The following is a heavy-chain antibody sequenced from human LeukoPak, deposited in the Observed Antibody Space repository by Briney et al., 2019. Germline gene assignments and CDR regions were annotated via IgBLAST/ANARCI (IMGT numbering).Heavy chain of an antibody. Sequence: PSETLSLTCTVSGGSISSSRYYWGWIRQPPGKGLEWIGSIHYSGSTYYNPSLKSRVTVSVDTSKNQFSLKLSSVTAADTAVYYCAREISRTYYYGSGGGFDYWGQGTLVTVSS. CDR1: GGSISSSRYY. J-gene: IGHJ4*02. CDR2: IHYSGST. D-gene: IGHD3-10*01. V-gene: IGHV4-39*07. CDR3: AREISRTYYYGSGGGFDY.